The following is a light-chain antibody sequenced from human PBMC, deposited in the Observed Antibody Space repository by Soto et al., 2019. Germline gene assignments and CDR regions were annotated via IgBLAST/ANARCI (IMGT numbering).Light chain of an antibody. Sequence: EIVLTQSPGTLSLSPGERATLSCRASQTVSDSFLAWYRQKPGQAPRLLIYGASTRATGIPDRFSGSGSGTDFALTISRLEPEDFAVYYCQQYGSSPGTFGQGTKVDIK. CDR1: QTVSDSF. CDR2: GAS. J-gene: IGKJ1*01. CDR3: QQYGSSPGT. V-gene: IGKV3-20*01.